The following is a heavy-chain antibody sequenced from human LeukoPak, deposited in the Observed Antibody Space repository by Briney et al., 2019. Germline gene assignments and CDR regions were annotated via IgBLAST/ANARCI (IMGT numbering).Heavy chain of an antibody. Sequence: PSETLSLTCAVYGGSFSGYYWSWIRQPPGKGLEWIGEINHSGSTNYNPSLKSRVPISVDTSKNQFSLKLSSVTAADTAVYYCATGSQWLVMFEYWGQGTLVTVSS. V-gene: IGHV4-34*01. CDR2: INHSGST. J-gene: IGHJ4*02. CDR1: GGSFSGYY. CDR3: ATGSQWLVMFEY. D-gene: IGHD6-19*01.